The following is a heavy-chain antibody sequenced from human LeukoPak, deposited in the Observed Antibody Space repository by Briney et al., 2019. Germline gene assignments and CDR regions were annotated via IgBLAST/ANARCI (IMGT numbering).Heavy chain of an antibody. D-gene: IGHD4-23*01. CDR3: ARDRGYSTFDY. CDR1: AFTFSNYS. CDR2: IKEDGSEI. J-gene: IGHJ4*02. V-gene: IGHV3-7*01. Sequence: GGSLRLSCAASAFTFSNYSMSWARQAPGKGLEWVANIKEDGSEINYVDSVKGRFTISRDNAKNSLYLQMNSLRVDDTAVYYCARDRGYSTFDYWGQGTLVTVSS.